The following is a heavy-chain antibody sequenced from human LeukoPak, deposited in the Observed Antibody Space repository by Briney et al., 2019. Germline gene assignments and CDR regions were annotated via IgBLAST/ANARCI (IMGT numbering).Heavy chain of an antibody. CDR1: GGSFSGYY. Sequence: SETLSLTCAVYGGSFSGYYWSWIRQPPGKGLEWIGEINHSGSTNYNPSLKSRLTISADTTKNQFSLKLSSVTAADTAVYYCARGQSSGWTDDYWGQGTLVTVSS. J-gene: IGHJ4*02. CDR2: INHSGST. V-gene: IGHV4-34*01. D-gene: IGHD6-19*01. CDR3: ARGQSSGWTDDY.